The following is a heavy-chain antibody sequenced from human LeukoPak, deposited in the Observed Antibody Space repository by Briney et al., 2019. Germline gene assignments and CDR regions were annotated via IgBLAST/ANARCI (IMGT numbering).Heavy chain of an antibody. J-gene: IGHJ5*02. CDR2: IYYSGST. D-gene: IGHD3-3*01. CDR1: GGSISSYY. Sequence: SETLSLTCTVSGGSISSYYWSWIRQPPGKGLEGIGYIYYSGSTNYNPSLKSRVTISVDTSKNQFSLKLSSVTAADTAVYYCARGAYDFWSGSRNWFDPWGQGTLVTVSS. CDR3: ARGAYDFWSGSRNWFDP. V-gene: IGHV4-59*01.